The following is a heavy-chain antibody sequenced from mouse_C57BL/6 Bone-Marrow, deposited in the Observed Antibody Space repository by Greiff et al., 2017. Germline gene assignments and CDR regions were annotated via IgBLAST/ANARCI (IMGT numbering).Heavy chain of an antibody. CDR1: GFTFSSYG. Sequence: EVQLQQSGGDLVKPGGSLKLSCAASGFTFSSYGMSWVRQTPDKRLEWVATISSGGSYTYYPDSVKGRFTISRDNAKNTLYLQMSSLKSEDTAMYYCGRHSFILFYWGQGTLVTVSA. CDR2: ISSGGSYT. D-gene: IGHD1-1*01. V-gene: IGHV5-6*01. CDR3: GRHSFILFY. J-gene: IGHJ3*01.